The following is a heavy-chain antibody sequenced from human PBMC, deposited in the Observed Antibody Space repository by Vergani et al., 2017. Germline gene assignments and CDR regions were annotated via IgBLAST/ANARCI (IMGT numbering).Heavy chain of an antibody. CDR3: AKGIDFWSGCLDY. Sequence: EVQLLESGGGLVQPGGSLRLSCAASGFTFSSYAMSWVRQAPGKGLEWVSAISGSGGSTYYADSVKGRFTISRDNSKHTLYLQMNSLRAEDTAVYYCAKGIDFWSGCLDYWGQGTLVTVSS. V-gene: IGHV3-23*01. CDR2: ISGSGGST. J-gene: IGHJ4*02. D-gene: IGHD3-3*01. CDR1: GFTFSSYA.